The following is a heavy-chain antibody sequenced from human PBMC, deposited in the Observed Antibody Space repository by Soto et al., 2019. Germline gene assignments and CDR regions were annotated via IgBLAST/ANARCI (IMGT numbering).Heavy chain of an antibody. Sequence: PSETLSLTCTVSGGSISSYYWSWIRQPPGKGLEWIGYIYYSGSTNYNPSLKSRVTISVDTSKNQFSLKLSSVTAADTAVYYCARRARYYYYGMDVWGQGTTVTVSS. V-gene: IGHV4-59*01. CDR2: IYYSGST. CDR1: GGSISSYY. J-gene: IGHJ6*02. CDR3: ARRARYYYYGMDV.